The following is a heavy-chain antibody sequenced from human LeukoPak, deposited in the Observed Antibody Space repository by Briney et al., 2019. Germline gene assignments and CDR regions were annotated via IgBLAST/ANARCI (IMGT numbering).Heavy chain of an antibody. CDR1: GYTFTSYD. V-gene: IGHV1-8*01. J-gene: IGHJ6*02. Sequence: ASVKVSCKASGYTFTSYDINWVRQATGQGLEWMGWMNPNSGNTGYAQKFQGRVTMTRNTSISTAYMELSSLRSEDTAVYYCARLPGYSSSWQTYGMDVWGQGTTVTVSS. D-gene: IGHD6-13*01. CDR3: ARLPGYSSSWQTYGMDV. CDR2: MNPNSGNT.